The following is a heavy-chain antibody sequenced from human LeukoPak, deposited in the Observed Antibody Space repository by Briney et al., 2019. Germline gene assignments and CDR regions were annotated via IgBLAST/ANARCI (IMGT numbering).Heavy chain of an antibody. J-gene: IGHJ4*02. CDR1: GFTFSSYA. CDR2: ISGRGGST. D-gene: IGHD4-17*01. Sequence: PGESLRLSCAASGFTFSSYAMTWVRQPPGKGLEWVSTISGRGGSTYYADSVKGRFTISRDNSKNTVYLQMNSLRDEDAAVYYCARDSSVPYGITDWGQGTLVTVSS. V-gene: IGHV3-23*01. CDR3: ARDSSVPYGITD.